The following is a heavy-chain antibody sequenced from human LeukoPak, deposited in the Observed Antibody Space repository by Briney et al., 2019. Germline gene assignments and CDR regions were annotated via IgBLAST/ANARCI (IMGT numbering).Heavy chain of an antibody. CDR1: GFTFSTYN. CDR2: ITSSSSYI. J-gene: IGHJ5*02. D-gene: IGHD2-21*02. Sequence: GGSLRLSCAASGFTFSTYNMNWVRHAPGKGLEWISSITSSSSYIYYADSVKGRFTISRDNSKNTLYLQMNSLRAEDTAVYYCAKDPWGIVVVTADWFDPWGQGTLVTVSS. CDR3: AKDPWGIVVVTADWFDP. V-gene: IGHV3-21*04.